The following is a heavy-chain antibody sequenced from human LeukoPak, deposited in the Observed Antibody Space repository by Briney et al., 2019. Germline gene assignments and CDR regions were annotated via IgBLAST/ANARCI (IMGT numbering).Heavy chain of an antibody. CDR2: IKHDGSQK. CDR1: GFTFSTYP. V-gene: IGHV3-7*05. J-gene: IGHJ3*02. CDR3: ARDGMGGIKAFDI. Sequence: HTGGSLRLSCAASGFTFSTYPMYWVRQAPGKGLEWVANIKHDGSQKYYVDSAKGRFTISRDNAKNSLYLQMNSLRAEDTAVYYCARDGMGGIKAFDIWGQGTMVTVSS. D-gene: IGHD3-10*01.